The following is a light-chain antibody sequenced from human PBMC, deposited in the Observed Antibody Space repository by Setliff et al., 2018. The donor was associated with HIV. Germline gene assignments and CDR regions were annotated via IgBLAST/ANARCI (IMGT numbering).Light chain of an antibody. CDR2: DVR. CDR1: SSDIGAYNY. Sequence: QSALAQPASVSGSPGQSITISCTGTSSDIGAYNYVSWYQQHPGKAPKVMIYDVRKRPSGVSNRFSGSKSGATASLTISGLQAEDEAAYYCSSYVNINTLVFGTGTKVTVL. V-gene: IGLV2-14*03. J-gene: IGLJ1*01. CDR3: SSYVNINTLV.